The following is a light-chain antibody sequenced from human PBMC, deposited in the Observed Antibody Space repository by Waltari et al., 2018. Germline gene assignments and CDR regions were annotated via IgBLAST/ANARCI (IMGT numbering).Light chain of an antibody. J-gene: IGKJ1*01. CDR2: GAS. CDR1: QSVSRA. Sequence: EIVLTPSPGSLSSSPGERVTLSCRASQSVSRALAWYQQKPGQAPRLLIFGASNRGTGIPDRFSGSGSETDFSLTISRLEPEDFAVYYCQHYVRLPATFGRGTKVEIK. V-gene: IGKV3-20*01. CDR3: QHYVRLPAT.